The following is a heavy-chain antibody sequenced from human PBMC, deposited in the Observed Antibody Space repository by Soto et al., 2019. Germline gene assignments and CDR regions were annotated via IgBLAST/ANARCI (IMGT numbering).Heavy chain of an antibody. CDR2: IKSETDGGAI. CDR3: TPLALKYNSDWYPLSD. V-gene: IGHV3-15*07. J-gene: IGHJ4*02. Sequence: PWWSLSISCAGSGLTLCNVGVDWVRKAQGKGLEWVGRIKSETDGGAIDYAAPVKGRFTISRDDSNNTLYLQMNSLKTEDTATYYCTPLALKYNSDWYPLSDWCQGTRVTVPQ. D-gene: IGHD6-19*01. CDR1: GLTLCNVG.